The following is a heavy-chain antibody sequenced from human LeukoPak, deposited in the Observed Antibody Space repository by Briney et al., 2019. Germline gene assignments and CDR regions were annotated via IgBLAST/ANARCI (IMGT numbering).Heavy chain of an antibody. Sequence: GGSLRLSCAASGFTFSDSYMSWIRQAPGKGLEWVSTITSGSSYTNYGDSVKGRFTIPRDNAKDSLYLQMNSLRADDTAVYYCASGRGRRMDVWGQGTTVTVSS. D-gene: IGHD1-1*01. CDR1: GFTFSDSY. CDR3: ASGRGRRMDV. CDR2: ITSGSSYT. V-gene: IGHV3-11*06. J-gene: IGHJ6*02.